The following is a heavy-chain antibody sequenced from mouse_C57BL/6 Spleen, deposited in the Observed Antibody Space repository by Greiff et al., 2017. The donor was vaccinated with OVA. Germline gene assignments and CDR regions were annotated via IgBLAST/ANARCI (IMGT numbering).Heavy chain of an antibody. Sequence: EVKVVESGGGLVKPGGSLKLSCAASGFTFSDYGMHWVRQAPEKGLEWVAYISSGSSTIYYADTVKGRFTISRDNAKNTLFLQMTSLRSEDTAMYYCARRFTTVVVDWYLDVWGTGTTVTVSS. CDR3: ARRFTTVVVDWYLDV. CDR1: GFTFSDYG. CDR2: ISSGSSTI. D-gene: IGHD1-1*01. V-gene: IGHV5-17*01. J-gene: IGHJ1*03.